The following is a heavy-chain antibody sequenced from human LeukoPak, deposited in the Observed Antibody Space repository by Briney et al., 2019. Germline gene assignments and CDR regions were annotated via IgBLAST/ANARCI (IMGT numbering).Heavy chain of an antibody. CDR1: GFPLIRFY. CDR2: IGLSGSPL. CDR3: ARKDFSSGSFSY. Sequence: PGGSLRLSCAVSGFPLIRFYMSWIRQAPRKGLEWISDIGLSGSPLDYADSVRGQFTISRDNAKNSLYLDLNSLRAEDTAVYYCARKDFSSGSFSYWGQGTLVTVSS. J-gene: IGHJ4*02. V-gene: IGHV3-11*04. D-gene: IGHD3-22*01.